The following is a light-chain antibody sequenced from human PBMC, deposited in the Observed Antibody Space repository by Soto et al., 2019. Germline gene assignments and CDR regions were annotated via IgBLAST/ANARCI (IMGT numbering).Light chain of an antibody. J-gene: IGKJ5*01. Sequence: DIQMTQSPSSLSSSLGCIFTIAGXASQSISRYLNWYQHKPGKAPNLLIYAASSLKPGVPSRFSGSGSGTDFTLTISSLQPEDFATYYCQQANSFLTITFGQGTRLEIK. CDR2: AAS. V-gene: IGKV1-39*01. CDR1: QSISRY. CDR3: QQANSFLTIT.